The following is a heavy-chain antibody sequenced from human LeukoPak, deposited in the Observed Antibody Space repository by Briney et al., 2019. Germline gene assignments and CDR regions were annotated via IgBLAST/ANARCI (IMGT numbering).Heavy chain of an antibody. CDR3: ARARPWDSSRSYYFGMDV. Sequence: GGSLRLSCAASGFTFSSYAMSWVRQAPGTGLEWVSSIPGSGGATYYADSVRGRFSISRDSSKNTVYLQMNSLRDEDTAVYYCARARPWDSSRSYYFGMDVWGHGTTVTVSS. CDR1: GFTFSSYA. V-gene: IGHV3-23*01. J-gene: IGHJ6*02. D-gene: IGHD3-22*01. CDR2: IPGSGGAT.